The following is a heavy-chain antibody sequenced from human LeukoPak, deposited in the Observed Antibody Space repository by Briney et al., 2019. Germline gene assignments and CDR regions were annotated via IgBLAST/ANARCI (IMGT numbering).Heavy chain of an antibody. CDR1: GYTFTGYY. J-gene: IGHJ3*02. V-gene: IGHV1-2*02. Sequence: GASVKVSCKAPGYTFTGYYMHWVRQAPGQGLEWMGWINPNSGGTNYAQKFQGRVTMTRDTSISTAYMELSRLRSDDTAVYYCARASRITMVRGYAFDIWGQGTMVTVSS. D-gene: IGHD3-10*01. CDR3: ARASRITMVRGYAFDI. CDR2: INPNSGGT.